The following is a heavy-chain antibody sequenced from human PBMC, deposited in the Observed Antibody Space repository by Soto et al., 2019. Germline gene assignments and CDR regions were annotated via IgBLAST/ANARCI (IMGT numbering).Heavy chain of an antibody. J-gene: IGHJ4*02. CDR1: VDSISTYY. Sequence: SETLSPTLTVSVDSISTYYWHWIRLPPGKGLEWIGYIYYTGDTNYSASLKSRSTISVDTPKNHFSLMLTSVTAEDTAVSYCSSRSLLVVASTWGQGILVSV. CDR3: SSRSLLVVAST. D-gene: IGHD2-21*01. CDR2: IYYTGDT. V-gene: IGHV4-59*08.